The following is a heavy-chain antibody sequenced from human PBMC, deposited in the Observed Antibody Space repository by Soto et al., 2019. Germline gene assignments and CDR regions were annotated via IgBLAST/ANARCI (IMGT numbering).Heavy chain of an antibody. Sequence: EVQLLESGGGLVQPGGSLRLSCAASGFTFSSYAMSWVRQAPGKGLEWVSAISGSGGSTYYADSVKGRFTMSRDNAKNSLYLQMSSLRAEDTAVYYCARGSSVYDSSGYAFDYWGQGSLVTVSS. D-gene: IGHD3-22*01. CDR3: ARGSSVYDSSGYAFDY. J-gene: IGHJ4*02. CDR2: ISGSGGST. V-gene: IGHV3-23*01. CDR1: GFTFSSYA.